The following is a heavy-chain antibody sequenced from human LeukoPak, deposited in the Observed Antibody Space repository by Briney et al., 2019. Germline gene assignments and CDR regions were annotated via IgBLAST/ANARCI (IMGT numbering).Heavy chain of an antibody. CDR1: GFTFSSYS. D-gene: IGHD3-16*01. Sequence: RGSLRLSCAASGFTFSSYSMNWVRQALGKGLEWVSSISSSSSYIYYADSVKGRFTISRDNAKNSLYLQMSSLRAEDTAVYYCARDGRGGYLDYWGQGTLVTVSS. J-gene: IGHJ4*02. CDR3: ARDGRGGYLDY. CDR2: ISSSSSYI. V-gene: IGHV3-21*01.